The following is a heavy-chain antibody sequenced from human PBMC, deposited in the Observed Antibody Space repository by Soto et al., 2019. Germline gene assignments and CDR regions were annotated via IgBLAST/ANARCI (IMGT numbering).Heavy chain of an antibody. CDR3: VKDDRIVGRRYCDL. CDR2: ISFSDGGT. J-gene: IGHJ2*01. D-gene: IGHD2-21*01. Sequence: EEQLLESGGGLIQPGGSLRLACAASGFTFSSYAMTWVRQAPGKGLEWVSSISFSDGGTYYADSVKGRLTISRDNSKNTLFLQMNSLRVEDTAVYYCVKDDRIVGRRYCDLWGRGTLVTVSS. CDR1: GFTFSSYA. V-gene: IGHV3-23*01.